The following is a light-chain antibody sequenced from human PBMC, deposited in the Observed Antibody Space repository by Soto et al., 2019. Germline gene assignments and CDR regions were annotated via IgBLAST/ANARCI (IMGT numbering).Light chain of an antibody. CDR3: QSYGDNNQV. V-gene: IGLV6-57*02. J-gene: IGLJ3*02. CDR2: EDN. CDR1: SGSIASNY. Sequence: NFMLTQPHSVSESPGKTVTISCTGSSGSIASNYVQWFQQRPGSAPTTVIYEDNKRPSRVPDRFSGSIDSSSNSASLTISGLKTEDEADYYCQSYGDNNQVFGGGTKLTVL.